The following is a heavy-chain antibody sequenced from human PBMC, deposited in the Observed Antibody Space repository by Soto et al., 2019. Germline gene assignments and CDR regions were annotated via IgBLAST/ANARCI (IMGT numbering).Heavy chain of an antibody. CDR1: GFTFSSYA. Sequence: PGGSLRLSCAASGFTFSSYAMSWVRRAPGKGLEWVSAISGSGGSTYYADSVKGRFTISRDNSKNTLYLQMNSLRAEDTAVYYCAKDPAWNIAAAGTGYWGQGTLVTVSS. CDR2: ISGSGGST. V-gene: IGHV3-23*01. D-gene: IGHD6-13*01. CDR3: AKDPAWNIAAAGTGY. J-gene: IGHJ4*02.